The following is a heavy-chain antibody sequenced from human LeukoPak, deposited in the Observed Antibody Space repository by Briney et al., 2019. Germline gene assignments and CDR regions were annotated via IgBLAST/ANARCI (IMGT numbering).Heavy chain of an antibody. CDR3: ARDVRGGYSSSSGGYYYYYYGMDV. V-gene: IGHV3-66*02. D-gene: IGHD6-6*01. J-gene: IGHJ6*02. CDR1: GFTISSNY. CDR2: IYSGGST. Sequence: PGGSLRLPCAASGFTISSNYMSWVRQAPGKGLEGVSVIYSGGSTYYADSVKGRFTISRDNSKNTLYLQMNSLGAEDTAVYYCARDVRGGYSSSSGGYYYYYYGMDVWGQGTTVTVSS.